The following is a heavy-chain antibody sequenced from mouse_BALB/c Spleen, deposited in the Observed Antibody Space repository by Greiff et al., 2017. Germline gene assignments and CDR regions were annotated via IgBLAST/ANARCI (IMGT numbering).Heavy chain of an antibody. CDR2: IWGDGST. V-gene: IGHV2-3*01. CDR1: GFSLTSYG. Sequence: VQGVESGPGLVAPSQSLSITCTVSGFSLTSYGVSWVRQPPGKGLEWLGVIWGDGSTNYHSALISRLSISKDNSKSQVFLKLNSLQTDDTATYYCAKGKHFRTTGGMDYWGQGTSVTVSS. D-gene: IGHD1-1*01. CDR3: AKGKHFRTTGGMDY. J-gene: IGHJ4*01.